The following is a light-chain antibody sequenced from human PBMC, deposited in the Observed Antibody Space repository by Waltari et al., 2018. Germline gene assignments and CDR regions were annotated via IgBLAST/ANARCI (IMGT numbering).Light chain of an antibody. CDR3: NSRDSSGNHLRV. CDR2: GKN. J-gene: IGLJ2*01. V-gene: IGLV3-19*01. CDR1: SLRSYY. Sequence: SSELTQDPAVSVALGQTVRITCQGDSLRSYYASWYQQKPGQAPVLVIYGKNNRPSGIPDRFSGASSGNTACLTITGAQAEDEADYYCNSRDSSGNHLRVVGGGTKLTVL.